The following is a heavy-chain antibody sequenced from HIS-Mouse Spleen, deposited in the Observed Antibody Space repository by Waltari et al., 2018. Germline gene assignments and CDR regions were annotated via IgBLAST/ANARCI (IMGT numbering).Heavy chain of an antibody. Sequence: QVTLRESGPALVKPTQTLTLTCPFSGFSPSTSRICVSWIRQPPGKALEWLARIDWDDDKYYSTSLKTRLTISKDTSKNQVVLTMTNMDPVDTATYYCARIQAGKLELPFDYWGQGTLVTVSS. V-gene: IGHV2-70*15. CDR1: GFSPSTSRIC. CDR2: IDWDDDK. CDR3: ARIQAGKLELPFDY. D-gene: IGHD1-7*01. J-gene: IGHJ4*02.